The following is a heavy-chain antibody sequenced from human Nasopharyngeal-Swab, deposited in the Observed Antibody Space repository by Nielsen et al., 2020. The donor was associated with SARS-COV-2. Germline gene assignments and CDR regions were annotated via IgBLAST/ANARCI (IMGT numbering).Heavy chain of an antibody. CDR1: GFTFSSHW. Sequence: GGSLRLSCAASGFTFSSHWMHWVRQAPGKGLAWVSRINADGSRTFYADSVEGRFTISRDNAKNSLYLQMNSLRAEDTTVYYCARGGWYFDFWGRGTLVTVSS. CDR2: INADGSRT. V-gene: IGHV3-74*01. J-gene: IGHJ2*01. CDR3: ARGGWYFDF. D-gene: IGHD3-16*01.